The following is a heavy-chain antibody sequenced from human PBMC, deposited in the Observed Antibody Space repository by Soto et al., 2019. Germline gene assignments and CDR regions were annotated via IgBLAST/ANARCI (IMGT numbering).Heavy chain of an antibody. V-gene: IGHV4-59*01. CDR1: GGSISSYY. CDR3: ASYLYSNYKYFQH. J-gene: IGHJ1*01. CDR2: IYYSGST. Sequence: SETLSLTCTVSGGSISSYYWSWIRQPPGKGLEWIGYIYYSGSTNYNPSLKSRVTISVDTSKNQFSLKLSSVTAADTAVYCCASYLYSNYKYFQHWGQGTLVTVSS. D-gene: IGHD4-4*01.